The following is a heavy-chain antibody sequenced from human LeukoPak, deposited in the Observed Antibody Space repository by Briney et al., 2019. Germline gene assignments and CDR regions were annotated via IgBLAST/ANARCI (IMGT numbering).Heavy chain of an antibody. J-gene: IGHJ3*02. V-gene: IGHV4-59*01. CDR3: ATLTGGDDAFDI. D-gene: IGHD4-23*01. Sequence: PSETLSLTCAASGGSINNYYWSWIRQPPGKGLEWIGYIFYTGSTNYNPSLKSRVTISVLTSKNRFSLKLSSVTAADTAVYYCATLTGGDDAFDIWGQGTMVTVSS. CDR1: GGSINNYY. CDR2: IFYTGST.